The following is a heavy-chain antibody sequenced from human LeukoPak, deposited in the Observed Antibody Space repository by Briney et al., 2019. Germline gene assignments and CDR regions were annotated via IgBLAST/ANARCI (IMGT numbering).Heavy chain of an antibody. CDR1: GDSFSYFY. CDR3: ARGVVAAAGRTFDF. D-gene: IGHD6-13*01. Sequence: ETLSLTCTVSGDSFSYFYWSWIRQPPGKGLEWIGYIYNSGSTNYNPSLKSRVTISLDTSKNQFSLKLSSVTAADTAVYYCARGVVAAAGRTFDFWGQGTLVTVSS. J-gene: IGHJ4*02. V-gene: IGHV4-59*01. CDR2: IYNSGST.